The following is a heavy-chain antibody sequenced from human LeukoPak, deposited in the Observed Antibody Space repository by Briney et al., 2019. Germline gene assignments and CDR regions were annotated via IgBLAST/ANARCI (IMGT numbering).Heavy chain of an antibody. V-gene: IGHV3-23*01. CDR3: AKGDKDISTGFYNSFDY. J-gene: IGHJ4*02. CDR2: ISASGLST. Sequence: QTGGSLRLSCAASGFTFTNFAMSWVRQAPGKGLEWVSTISASGLSTYYADSVNGRFTISRDNSQSTLYLQMHNLRAEDTAIYYSAKGDKDISTGFYNSFDYWGQGTLVSVTS. D-gene: IGHD3-9*01. CDR1: GFTFTNFA.